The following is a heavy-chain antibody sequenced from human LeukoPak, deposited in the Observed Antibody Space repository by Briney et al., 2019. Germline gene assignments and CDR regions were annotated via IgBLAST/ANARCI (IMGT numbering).Heavy chain of an antibody. J-gene: IGHJ4*02. Sequence: GGSLRLSCAASGITFSSYVMSWVRQAPMRGLEWVSGISVSGAGTYYVDSVKGRFTISRDNSKNTLYLQMNSLRAEDTAVYYCTKGELLLSASDFWGQGTLVTVSS. CDR1: GITFSSYV. V-gene: IGHV3-23*01. D-gene: IGHD2-15*01. CDR3: TKGELLLSASDF. CDR2: ISVSGAGT.